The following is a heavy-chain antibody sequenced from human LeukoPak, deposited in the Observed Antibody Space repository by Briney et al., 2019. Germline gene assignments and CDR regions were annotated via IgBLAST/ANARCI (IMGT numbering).Heavy chain of an antibody. CDR3: ARFTRSGSREWYYFDY. V-gene: IGHV1-18*01. J-gene: IGHJ4*02. Sequence: ASVKVSCKASGYTFTSYGISWVRQAPGQGLEWMGWISAYNGNTNYAQKLQGRVTMTTDTSTSTAYMELRSLRSDDTAVYYCARFTRSGSREWYYFDYWGQGTLVTVSS. D-gene: IGHD1-26*01. CDR2: ISAYNGNT. CDR1: GYTFTSYG.